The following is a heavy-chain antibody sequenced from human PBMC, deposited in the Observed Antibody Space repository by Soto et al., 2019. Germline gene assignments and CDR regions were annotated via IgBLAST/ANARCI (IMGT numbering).Heavy chain of an antibody. CDR1: GFTFSSYW. V-gene: IGHV3-7*01. Sequence: EVQLVECGGGLVQPGGSLRLSCAASGFTFSSYWMSWVRQAPGKGLEWVANIKQDGSEKYYVDSLKGRFTISRDNAENSLSLQMNSLRAEDTAVYYCARGRTRFFSAAHYFDYWGQGTLVTVSS. CDR2: IKQDGSEK. J-gene: IGHJ4*02. CDR3: ARGRTRFFSAAHYFDY. D-gene: IGHD3-3*01.